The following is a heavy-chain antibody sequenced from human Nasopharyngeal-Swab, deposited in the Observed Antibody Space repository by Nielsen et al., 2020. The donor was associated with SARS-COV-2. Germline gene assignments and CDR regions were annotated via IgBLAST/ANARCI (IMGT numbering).Heavy chain of an antibody. CDR3: ARAEMRTTVTTYWNY. CDR1: GYTFTSYY. D-gene: IGHD4-17*01. J-gene: IGHJ4*02. CDR2: INPSGGST. Sequence: ASVKVSCKASGYTFTSYYMHWVRQAPGQRLEWMGIINPSGGSTSYAQKFQGRVTMTRDTSTSTVYMELSSLRSEDTAVYYCARAEMRTTVTTYWNYWGQGTLVTVSS. V-gene: IGHV1-46*01.